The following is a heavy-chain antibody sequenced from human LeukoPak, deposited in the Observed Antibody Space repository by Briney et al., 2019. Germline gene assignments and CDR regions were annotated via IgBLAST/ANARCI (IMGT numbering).Heavy chain of an antibody. CDR2: ISTGSSTI. D-gene: IGHD3-16*01. V-gene: IGHV3-48*01. Sequence: GGSLRLSCAASGFTFSSYSMNWVRRAPGKGLEWVSHISTGSSTIYYADSVKGRFTISRDNSKNTLYLQMNSLRAEDTAVYYCARVPYWEYYFDYWGQGTLVTVSS. CDR3: ARVPYWEYYFDY. CDR1: GFTFSSYS. J-gene: IGHJ4*02.